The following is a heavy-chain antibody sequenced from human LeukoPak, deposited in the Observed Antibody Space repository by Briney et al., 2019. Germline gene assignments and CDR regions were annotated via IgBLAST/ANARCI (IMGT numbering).Heavy chain of an antibody. J-gene: IGHJ6*03. D-gene: IGHD2-2*01. CDR3: ARVLVVPAAHYYYYYYMDV. CDR1: GYTFTSYG. Sequence: ASVKVSCKASGYTFTSYGISWVRQAPGQGLEWMGWISAYNGNTNYAQKLQGRVTMTTDTSTSTAYMELRGLRSDDTAVYYCARVLVVPAAHYYYYYYMDVWGKGTTVTISS. CDR2: ISAYNGNT. V-gene: IGHV1-18*01.